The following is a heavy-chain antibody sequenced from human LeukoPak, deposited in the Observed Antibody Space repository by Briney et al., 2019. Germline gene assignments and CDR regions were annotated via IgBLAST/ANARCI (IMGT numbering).Heavy chain of an antibody. CDR3: ARTYSSGWYGGD. CDR1: GGSFSGYY. CDR2: INHSGST. V-gene: IGHV4-34*01. Sequence: PSETLSLTCAVYGGSFSGYYWSWIRQPPGKGLEWIGEINHSGSTKYNPSLKSRVTISIDTSKNHFSLKLSSVTAADTAVYYCARTYSSGWYGGDWGQGTLVTVSS. D-gene: IGHD6-19*01. J-gene: IGHJ4*02.